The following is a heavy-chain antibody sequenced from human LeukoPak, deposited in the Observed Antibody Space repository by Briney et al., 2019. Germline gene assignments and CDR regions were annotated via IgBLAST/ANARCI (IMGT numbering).Heavy chain of an antibody. V-gene: IGHV3-33*01. CDR2: IWYDGSNK. D-gene: IGHD6-19*01. J-gene: IGHJ1*01. CDR1: GFTFSSYG. Sequence: GRSLRLSCAASGFTFSSYGMHWVRQAPGKGLEWVAVIWYDGSNKYYADSVKGRFTISRDNSKNTLYLQMNSLRAEDTAVYYRARDSIAVAGTAEYFQHWGQGTLVTVSS. CDR3: ARDSIAVAGTAEYFQH.